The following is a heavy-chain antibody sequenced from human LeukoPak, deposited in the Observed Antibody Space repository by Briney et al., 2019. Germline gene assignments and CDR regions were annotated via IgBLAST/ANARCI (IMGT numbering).Heavy chain of an antibody. J-gene: IGHJ4*02. CDR3: AASLDLAVYGIDY. V-gene: IGHV3-23*01. D-gene: IGHD2-8*02. CDR2: ISGRGEST. Sequence: GWSLRLSCAASGFTFSSYAVSWVRQSLGKGLKWVSGISGRGESTYYADSVKGRFTISRDYSKNTVYLQMNSLRAEDTALYYCAASLDLAVYGIDYWGQGTLVTVSS. CDR1: GFTFSSYA.